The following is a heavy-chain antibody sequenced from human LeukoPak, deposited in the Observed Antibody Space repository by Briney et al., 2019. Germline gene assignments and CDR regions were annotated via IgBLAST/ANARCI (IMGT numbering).Heavy chain of an antibody. CDR1: GGSISNYY. V-gene: IGHV4-59*01. D-gene: IGHD3-9*01. Sequence: SETLSLTCTVSGGSISNYYWSWIRQPPGKGLEWIGYIYYSGSTNYKSFLKSRVTISVDTSKNQFSLKLSSVTAADTAVYYCARLTGYSSESWFDPWGQGTLVTVSS. CDR3: ARLTGYSSESWFDP. CDR2: IYYSGST. J-gene: IGHJ5*02.